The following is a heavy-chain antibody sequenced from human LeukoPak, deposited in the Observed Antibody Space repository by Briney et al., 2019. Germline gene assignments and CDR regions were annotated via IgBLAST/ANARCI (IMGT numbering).Heavy chain of an antibody. D-gene: IGHD3-9*01. V-gene: IGHV3-7*01. CDR1: GFAFSRYW. Sequence: QTGGSLRLSCAASGFAFSRYWMTWVRQAPGKGLEWLANISEDGSETYHMDSVKGRFTISRDNAKNSLYLQMNSLRAEDTAVYYCARARILRYFDWTPAYFDYWGQGTLVTVSS. CDR3: ARARILRYFDWTPAYFDY. CDR2: ISEDGSET. J-gene: IGHJ4*02.